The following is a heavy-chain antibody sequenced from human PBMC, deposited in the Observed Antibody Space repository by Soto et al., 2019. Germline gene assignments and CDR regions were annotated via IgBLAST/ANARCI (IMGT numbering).Heavy chain of an antibody. V-gene: IGHV4-61*01. Sequence: PSETLSLTCTVSGGSVSSGSYYWSWIRQPPGKGLEWIGYIYYSGSTNYNPSLKSRVTISVDTSKNQFSLKLSSVTAADTAVYYCARHLWVGSSWYLGAFDIWGQGTMVTVSS. J-gene: IGHJ3*02. CDR3: ARHLWVGSSWYLGAFDI. CDR2: IYYSGST. D-gene: IGHD6-13*01. CDR1: GGSVSSGSYY.